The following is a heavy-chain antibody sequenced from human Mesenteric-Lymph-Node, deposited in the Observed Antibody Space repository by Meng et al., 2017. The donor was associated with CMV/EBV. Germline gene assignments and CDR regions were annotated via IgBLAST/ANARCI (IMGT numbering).Heavy chain of an antibody. CDR3: ARRAVQMTTDHFDY. Sequence: SETLSLTCTVSGGSISSGDYYWSWIRQHPGKGLEWIGCISYSGNTYHNPSLKSRVTMSVNTSKNQFSLNLSSVTAADTAVFYCARRAVQMTTDHFDYWGQGTLVTVSS. V-gene: IGHV4-31*03. D-gene: IGHD4-11*01. J-gene: IGHJ4*02. CDR1: GGSISSGDYY. CDR2: ISYSGNT.